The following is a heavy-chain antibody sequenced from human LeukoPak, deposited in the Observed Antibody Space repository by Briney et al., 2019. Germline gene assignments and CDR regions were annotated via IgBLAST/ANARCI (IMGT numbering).Heavy chain of an antibody. CDR3: ARVGHIVAAGTYDY. CDR2: IFYGGSP. J-gene: IGHJ4*02. V-gene: IGHV4-59*12. CDR1: GDSISSYY. D-gene: IGHD6-13*01. Sequence: SETLSLTCTVSGDSISSYYWSWIRQPPGKGLEWIGNIFYGGSPNYNSSLKSRVTTSFDTSKNQFSLKLSFVTAADTAVYYCARVGHIVAAGTYDYWGQGTLVTVSS.